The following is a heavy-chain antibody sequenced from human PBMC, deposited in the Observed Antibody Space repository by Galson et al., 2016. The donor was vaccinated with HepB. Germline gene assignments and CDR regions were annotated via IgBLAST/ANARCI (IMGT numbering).Heavy chain of an antibody. CDR1: GYTFTSFG. V-gene: IGHV1-18*01. CDR2: ISTFNGDT. CDR3: GRDVGDLEVVAATHRDPKEYYYYSYNMDI. D-gene: IGHD2-21*02. J-gene: IGHJ6*02. Sequence: SVKVSCKVTGYTFTSFGISWVRQAPGKGLEWMGWISTFNGDTKFAQKLKGRVTMTTDLSTSTAYMELRSLRSDDTAIYYCGRDVGDLEVVAATHRDPKEYYYYSYNMDIWGQGTPVTVSS.